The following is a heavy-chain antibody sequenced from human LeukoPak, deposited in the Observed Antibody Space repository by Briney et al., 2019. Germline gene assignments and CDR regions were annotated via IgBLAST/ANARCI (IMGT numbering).Heavy chain of an antibody. CDR1: GFIFTDHW. J-gene: IGHJ4*02. Sequence: GGSLRLSRAASGFIFTDHWTSWVRQAPGKGLEWVANIKEDESTKFYADSVRGRFTISRDNAKSSVYLQMNSLRVEDTALYYCARAVDVADYWGRGTLVTVSS. V-gene: IGHV3-7*01. CDR3: ARAVDVADY. CDR2: IKEDESTK. D-gene: IGHD3-16*01.